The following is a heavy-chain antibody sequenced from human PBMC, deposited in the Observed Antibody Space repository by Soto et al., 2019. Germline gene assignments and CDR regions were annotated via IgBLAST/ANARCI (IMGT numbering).Heavy chain of an antibody. D-gene: IGHD3-16*01. V-gene: IGHV4-4*02. CDR1: AGSISTTNW. CDR3: ATSSGLAYGLDV. J-gene: IGHJ6*02. CDR2: IYHTGTT. Sequence: SETLSLTCAVSAGSISTTNWYVWVRQPPGMGLAWIGEIYHTGTTTYNPSLKSRVTMSVDTSKNQFSLRLSFVTAADTAVYYCATSSGLAYGLDVWGPGATVTVSS.